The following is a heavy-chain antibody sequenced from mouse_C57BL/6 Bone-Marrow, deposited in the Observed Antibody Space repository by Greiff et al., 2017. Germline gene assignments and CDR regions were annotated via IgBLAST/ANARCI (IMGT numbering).Heavy chain of an antibody. J-gene: IGHJ4*01. Sequence: QVQLQQPGAELVKPGASVKLSCKASGYTFTSYWMHWVKQRPGRGLEWIGRIDPNSGGTKYNEKFKSKATLTVDKPSSPAYMQRSSLTSEDSAVYYCARSLGTVVAYYAMDYWGQGTSVTVSS. CDR1: GYTFTSYW. CDR3: ARSLGTVVAYYAMDY. D-gene: IGHD1-1*01. V-gene: IGHV1-72*01. CDR2: IDPNSGGT.